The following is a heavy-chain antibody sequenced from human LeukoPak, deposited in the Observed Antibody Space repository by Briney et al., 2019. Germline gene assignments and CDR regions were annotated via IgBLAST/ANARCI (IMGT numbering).Heavy chain of an antibody. J-gene: IGHJ3*01. D-gene: IGHD3-9*01. CDR1: GFTFSSYA. CDR2: ISRSGGTT. CDR3: AKYDVLTGYRAFDF. Sequence: GGSLRLSCAGSGFTFSSYAMAWVRRAPGKGLEWVSAISRSGGTTYYADSVKGRFTISRDNSKNTLYLQINSLRAEDTAIYYCAKYDVLTGYRAFDFWGQGTMVTVSS. V-gene: IGHV3-23*01.